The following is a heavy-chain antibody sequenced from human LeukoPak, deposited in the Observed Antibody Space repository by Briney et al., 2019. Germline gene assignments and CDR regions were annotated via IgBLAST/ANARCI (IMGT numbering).Heavy chain of an antibody. CDR2: ISSTSRHI. V-gene: IGHV3-21*01. CDR3: VRDLNTITTAFFVY. J-gene: IGHJ4*02. Sequence: PGGSLRLSCAASGFTFSSYSMNWVRQAPGKGLEWVSSISSTSRHIYYADSVKGRFTISRDDASNSPYLQMNSLRAEDTAVYYCVRDLNTITTAFFVYWGQGTLVTVSS. CDR1: GFTFSSYS. D-gene: IGHD4-11*01.